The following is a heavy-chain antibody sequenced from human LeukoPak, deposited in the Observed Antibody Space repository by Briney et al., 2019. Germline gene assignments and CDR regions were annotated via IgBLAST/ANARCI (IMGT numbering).Heavy chain of an antibody. Sequence: SETLSLTCAVSGGSISSRNWWSWVRQPPGKGLEWIGEINHSGSTNYNPSLKSRVTISVDTSKNQFSLKLSSVTAADTAVYYCARGLQNSPYQLLPYYFDYWGQGTLVTVSS. CDR3: ARGLQNSPYQLLPYYFDY. J-gene: IGHJ4*02. D-gene: IGHD2-2*01. CDR2: INHSGST. CDR1: GGSISSRNW. V-gene: IGHV4-4*02.